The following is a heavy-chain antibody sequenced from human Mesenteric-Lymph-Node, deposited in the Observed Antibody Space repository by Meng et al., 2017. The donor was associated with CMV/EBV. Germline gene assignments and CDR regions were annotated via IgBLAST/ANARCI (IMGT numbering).Heavy chain of an antibody. CDR1: FG. J-gene: IGHJ4*02. V-gene: IGHV1-18*01. D-gene: IGHD3-3*01. CDR3: ARERITTFGVEYGGRFYFDF. CDR2: INPYNGNR. Sequence: FGVGCVRQAPGQGLEWIGWINPYNGNRKYAQKLQGRVTMTTDTSTSTAYMELSSLRSDDTAVYYCARERITTFGVEYGGRFYFDFWGQGTLVTVSS.